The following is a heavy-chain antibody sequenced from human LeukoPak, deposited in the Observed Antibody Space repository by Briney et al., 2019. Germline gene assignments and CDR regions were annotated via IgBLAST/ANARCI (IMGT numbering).Heavy chain of an antibody. D-gene: IGHD1-7*01. CDR3: ARDSIVSRNWNYGGLGY. V-gene: IGHV1-2*02. CDR2: INPNSGGT. CDR1: GYTFTGYY. Sequence: GASVKVSCKASGYTFTGYYMHWVRQAPGQGLEWMGWINPNSGGTNYAQKFQGRVTMTRDTSISTAYMELSRLRSDDTAVYYCARDSIVSRNWNYGGLGYWGQGTLVTVSS. J-gene: IGHJ4*02.